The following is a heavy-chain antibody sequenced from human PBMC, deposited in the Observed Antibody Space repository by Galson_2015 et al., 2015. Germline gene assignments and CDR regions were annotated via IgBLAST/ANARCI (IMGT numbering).Heavy chain of an antibody. CDR3: ARASRPLYYYDTSGYHFDY. CDR2: IFPGDSDI. CDR1: GYSFTSYW. D-gene: IGHD3-22*01. J-gene: IGHJ4*02. V-gene: IGHV5-51*01. Sequence: QSGAEVKKPGESLQISCKGSGYSFTSYWIGWVRQMPGKGLEWMGIIFPGDSDIRYSPSFQGQVTISADKSITTAYLQWSSLKASDTAMYYGARASRPLYYYDTSGYHFDYWGQGTLVTVSS.